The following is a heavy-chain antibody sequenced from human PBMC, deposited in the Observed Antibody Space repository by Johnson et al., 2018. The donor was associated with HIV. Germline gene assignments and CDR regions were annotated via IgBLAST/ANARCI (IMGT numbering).Heavy chain of an antibody. V-gene: IGHV3-30*04. D-gene: IGHD2-21*01. Sequence: QVQLVESGGGVVQPGRSLRLSCAASGFTLSSYAMHWVRQAPGKGLEWVAVISYDGSNKYYADSVKGRFTISRDNSKNTLYLQMNSLRAEDTAVYYCAREESIVVVIAIQAFDIWGQGTLVTVSS. J-gene: IGHJ3*02. CDR2: ISYDGSNK. CDR1: GFTLSSYA. CDR3: AREESIVVVIAIQAFDI.